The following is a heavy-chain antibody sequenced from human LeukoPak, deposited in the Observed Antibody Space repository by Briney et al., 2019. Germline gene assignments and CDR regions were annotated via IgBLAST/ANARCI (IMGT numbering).Heavy chain of an antibody. V-gene: IGHV4-59*02. CDR3: ARDRSGIAVAGNWFDP. CDR1: GGSVSSYY. Sequence: SETLSLTCTVSGGSVSSYYWSWIRQPPGKGLEWIGYIYYRGSTNYNPSLKSRVTISVDTSKNQFSLKLSSVTAADTAVYYCARDRSGIAVAGNWFDPWGQGTLVTVSS. CDR2: IYYRGST. J-gene: IGHJ5*02. D-gene: IGHD6-19*01.